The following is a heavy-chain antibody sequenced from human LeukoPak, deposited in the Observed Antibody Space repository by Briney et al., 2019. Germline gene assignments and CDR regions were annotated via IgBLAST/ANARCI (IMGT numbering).Heavy chain of an antibody. D-gene: IGHD1-1*01. CDR2: VSDSGTT. J-gene: IGHJ6*03. CDR3: ARVSWFPGTSYYYMDV. CDR1: GGSISSYY. V-gene: IGHV4-59*01. Sequence: SETLSLTCTVSGGSISSYYWRWIRQPPGQGLEWFGYVSDSGTTNYNHSLKSRVTISVDTSKIQFSLKLSSVTAADTAVYYCARVSWFPGTSYYYMDVWGKGTTVTVSS.